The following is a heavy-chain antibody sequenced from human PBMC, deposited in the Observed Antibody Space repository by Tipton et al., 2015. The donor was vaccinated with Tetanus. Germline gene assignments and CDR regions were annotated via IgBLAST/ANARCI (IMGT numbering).Heavy chain of an antibody. Sequence: TLSLTCTVSGSSITSTTHYWGWIRQAPGKGLEWIGIIYYSGSTYYNASLRSRVTISVDTSKNQFSLQLRSVTAADTAVYYCAGQDTLNYYYVGYFHDWDQGTLVTVSS. CDR1: GSSITSTTHY. D-gene: IGHD3-22*01. V-gene: IGHV4-39*01. CDR2: IYYSGST. CDR3: AGQDTLNYYYVGYFHD. J-gene: IGHJ1*01.